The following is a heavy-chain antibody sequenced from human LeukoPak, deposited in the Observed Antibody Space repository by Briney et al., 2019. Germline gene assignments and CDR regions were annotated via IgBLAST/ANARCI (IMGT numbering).Heavy chain of an antibody. Sequence: GGSLRLTCAASGFTFDDYGMSWVRQAPGKGLEWVAVISYDGRNEYYGDSVKGRFTVSRDNSKNTLYLQMNSLRLEDTAVYYCATDGGMYWGQGTLVTVSS. D-gene: IGHD3-10*01. CDR3: ATDGGMY. CDR1: GFTFDDYG. J-gene: IGHJ4*02. CDR2: ISYDGRNE. V-gene: IGHV3-30*03.